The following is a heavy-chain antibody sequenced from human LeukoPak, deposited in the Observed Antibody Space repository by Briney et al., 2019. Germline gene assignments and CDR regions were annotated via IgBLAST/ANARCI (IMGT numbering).Heavy chain of an antibody. V-gene: IGHV4-34*01. CDR3: AAGSPTPLDY. Sequence: SETLSLTCAVYGGSFSGYYWSWIRQPPGKGLEWIGEINHSGSTNYNPSLKSRVTISVDTSKNQFSLKLSSVTAADTAVYYCAAGSPTPLDYWGQGTLVTVSS. CDR2: INHSGST. CDR1: GGSFSGYY. D-gene: IGHD3-10*01. J-gene: IGHJ4*02.